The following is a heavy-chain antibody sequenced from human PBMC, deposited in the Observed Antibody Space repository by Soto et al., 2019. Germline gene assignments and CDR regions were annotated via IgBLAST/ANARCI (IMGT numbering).Heavy chain of an antibody. Sequence: GSLRLSCVASGFTFSDYYISWIRQAPGKGLEWVSYISSSSSYTNYADSVKGRFTISRDDAKNSLYLQMNSLRAEDTAVYYCARFPGYCSGGSCYSYFDYWGQGTLVTVS. D-gene: IGHD2-15*01. J-gene: IGHJ4*02. CDR2: ISSSSSYT. V-gene: IGHV3-11*06. CDR1: GFTFSDYY. CDR3: ARFPGYCSGGSCYSYFDY.